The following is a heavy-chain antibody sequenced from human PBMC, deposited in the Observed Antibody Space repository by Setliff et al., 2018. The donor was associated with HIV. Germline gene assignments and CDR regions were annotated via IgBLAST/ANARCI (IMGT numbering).Heavy chain of an antibody. CDR1: DNSIRSYY. Sequence: PSETLSLTCTVSDNSIRSYYWSWIRQPPEKGLEWIGYVDFGFRRYYNPSLKSQFIISVYTPKNQFSLTFNSVTAADTAVYYCAADRGGRYLDYWGQGAPVTVSS. J-gene: IGHJ4*02. V-gene: IGHV4-59*06. D-gene: IGHD3-10*01. CDR2: VDFGFRR. CDR3: AADRGGRYLDY.